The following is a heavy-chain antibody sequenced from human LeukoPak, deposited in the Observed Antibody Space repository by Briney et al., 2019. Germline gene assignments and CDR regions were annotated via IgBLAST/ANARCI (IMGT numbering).Heavy chain of an antibody. J-gene: IGHJ4*02. CDR1: GFTFSNFW. CDR3: ARALRVTYYLDY. V-gene: IGHV3-7*01. CDR2: IKQDETEK. Sequence: GGSLRLSCTASGFTFSNFWMGWVRQAPGKGLEWVANIKQDETEKFYLGSVKGRFTISRDNAKNSLYLQMNSLRAEDTAVYYCARALRVTYYLDYWGQGTLVTVSS. D-gene: IGHD2-21*02.